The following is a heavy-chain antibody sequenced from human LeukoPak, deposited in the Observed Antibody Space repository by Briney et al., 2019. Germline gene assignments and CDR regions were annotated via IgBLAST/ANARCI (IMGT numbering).Heavy chain of an antibody. D-gene: IGHD3-10*01. CDR1: GGSISSHY. J-gene: IGHJ5*02. CDR2: IYYSRST. Sequence: SETLSLTCTVSGGSISSHYWSWIRQPPGKGLEWIGYIYYSRSTNYNPSLKSRVTISVDTSKNQFSLKLSSVTAADTAVYYCAREAYYYGSGSPGGWFDPWGQGTLVTVSS. CDR3: AREAYYYGSGSPGGWFDP. V-gene: IGHV4-59*11.